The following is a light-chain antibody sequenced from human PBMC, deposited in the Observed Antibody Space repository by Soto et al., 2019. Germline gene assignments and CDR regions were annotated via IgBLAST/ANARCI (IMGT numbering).Light chain of an antibody. CDR1: QTISSSY. J-gene: IGKJ1*01. Sequence: EIVLTQSPGTLSLSPGERATLFCRASQTISSSYLAWYQQRPGQAPRLLIYGASNRATGIPVRFSGTGSGTDFTLTISRLEPEDFAVYYCQQQSTFGQGTKVEI. V-gene: IGKV3-20*01. CDR2: GAS. CDR3: QQQST.